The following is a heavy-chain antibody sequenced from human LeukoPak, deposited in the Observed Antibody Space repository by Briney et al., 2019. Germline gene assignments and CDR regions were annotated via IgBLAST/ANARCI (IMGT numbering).Heavy chain of an antibody. CDR3: AKSNGYGLVDI. CDR1: GGSFSGYY. CDR2: IFYSGST. Sequence: PSETLSLTCAVYGGSFSGYYWGWSRQPPGKGLEWIGNIFYSGSTYYSPSLKSRVTISLDTSRNQFSLKLNSVTAADTAVYYCAKSNGYGLVDIWGQGTMVTVSS. J-gene: IGHJ3*02. V-gene: IGHV4-34*12. D-gene: IGHD3-10*01.